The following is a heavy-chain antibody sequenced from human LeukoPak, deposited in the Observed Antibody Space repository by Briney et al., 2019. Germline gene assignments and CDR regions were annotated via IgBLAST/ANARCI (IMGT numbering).Heavy chain of an antibody. CDR3: AKGLQLYYYGSGSYPEVDY. J-gene: IGHJ4*02. CDR2: ISGSGAST. D-gene: IGHD3-10*01. Sequence: GGSLRLSCAASGFTFSSYGMHWVRQAPGKGLEWVSPISGSGASTYYADSVKGRFTISRDNSKNTLYLQMNSLRAEDTAVYYCAKGLQLYYYGSGSYPEVDYWGQGTLVTVSS. CDR1: GFTFSSYG. V-gene: IGHV3-23*01.